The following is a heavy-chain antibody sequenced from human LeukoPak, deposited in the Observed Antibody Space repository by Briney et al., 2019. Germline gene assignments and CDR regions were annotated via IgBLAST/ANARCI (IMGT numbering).Heavy chain of an antibody. V-gene: IGHV4-39*07. J-gene: IGHJ4*02. CDR3: ARGRRSSSTSCYDY. Sequence: PSETLSLTCTVSGGSVSSGSYYWSWIRQPPGKGLEWIGEINHSGSTNYNPSLRSRVTISVDTSKNQFSLKLSSVTAADTAVYYCARGRRSSSTSCYDYWGQGTLVTVSS. CDR2: INHSGST. CDR1: GGSVSSGSYY. D-gene: IGHD2-2*01.